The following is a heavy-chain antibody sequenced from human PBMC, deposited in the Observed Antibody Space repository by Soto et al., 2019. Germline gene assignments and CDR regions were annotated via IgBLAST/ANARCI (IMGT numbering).Heavy chain of an antibody. D-gene: IGHD3-3*01. V-gene: IGHV3-21*04. J-gene: IGHJ6*03. Sequence: LRLSCAASGFTFSDYAINWVRQAPGKGLEWVSSISSSTAGIYYADSVKGRFIISRDNAKNSLYLQMNSLRAEDTAVYYCARATIRFLDLLLPNYMDDWGKGTTVTVSS. CDR3: ARATIRFLDLLLPNYMDD. CDR2: ISSSTAGI. CDR1: GFTFSDYA.